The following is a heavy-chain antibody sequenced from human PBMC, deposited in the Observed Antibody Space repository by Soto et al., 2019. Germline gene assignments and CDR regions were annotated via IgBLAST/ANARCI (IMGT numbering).Heavy chain of an antibody. J-gene: IGHJ5*02. D-gene: IGHD2-15*01. Sequence: QVQLVQSGAEVKKPGASVKVSCKASGYTFTSYGVSWVRQAPGQGLEWMGWISPYNGNTNYAQKLQGRVTMTIDTSTSTAYMELRSLRSDDTAVYFCARGGLGYCNSGSCPAHWFVPWGQGTLITVSS. CDR1: GYTFTSYG. CDR3: ARGGLGYCNSGSCPAHWFVP. V-gene: IGHV1-18*01. CDR2: ISPYNGNT.